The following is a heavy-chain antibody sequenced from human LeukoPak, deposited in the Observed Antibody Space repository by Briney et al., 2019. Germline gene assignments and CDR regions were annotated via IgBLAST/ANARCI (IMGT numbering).Heavy chain of an antibody. D-gene: IGHD2-15*01. Sequence: SSETLSLICAVYGGSFSGYYWSWIRQPPGKGLEWIGEINHSGSTNYNPSLKSRVTISVDTSKNQSSLKLSSVTAADTAVYYCARGLWVACSGGSCYSGWFDPWGQGTLVTVPS. CDR3: ARGLWVACSGGSCYSGWFDP. V-gene: IGHV4-34*01. CDR1: GGSFSGYY. CDR2: INHSGST. J-gene: IGHJ5*02.